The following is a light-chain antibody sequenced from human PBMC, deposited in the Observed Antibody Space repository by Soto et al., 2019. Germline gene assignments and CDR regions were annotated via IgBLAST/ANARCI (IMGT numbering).Light chain of an antibody. CDR1: QSISTS. J-gene: IGKJ1*01. CDR3: LQSLTDPCT. Sequence: DIQMTQSPSSLSASVGDRVTITCRASQSISTSISWYQQQHGKAPKFLIYDASTSHSRVPKRFSGTGSGTDFTLTIRGLQPVEFASYFGLQSLTDPCTFGQGTKVEIK. V-gene: IGKV1-39*01. CDR2: DAS.